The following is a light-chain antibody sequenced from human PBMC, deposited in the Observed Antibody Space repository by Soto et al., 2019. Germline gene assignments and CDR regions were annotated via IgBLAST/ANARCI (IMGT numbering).Light chain of an antibody. V-gene: IGKV3-15*01. CDR1: QSVSRD. CDR2: DAS. J-gene: IGKJ1*01. Sequence: EREITQSGKSVAVCGLGRSNLYSMACQSVSRDLAWYQQKPGQAPRLLIYDASARTSDIPARFSVCGSGTEFTLTLRALQSEDFALYFCQHSNTSPRTFAQGTKVDIK. CDR3: QHSNTSPRT.